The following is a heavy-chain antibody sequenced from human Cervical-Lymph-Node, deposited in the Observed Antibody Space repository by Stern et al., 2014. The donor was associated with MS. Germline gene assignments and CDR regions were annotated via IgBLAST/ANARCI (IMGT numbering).Heavy chain of an antibody. CDR2: ISGSGGST. Sequence: EMQLVESGGGLVQPGGSLRLSCAASGFTFSSYAMSWVRQAPGKGLEWVSAISGSGGSTYYADSVKGRFTISRDNSKNTLYLQMNSLRAEDTAVYYCAKSAGGNYDSSGGDYFDYWGQGTLVTVSS. CDR1: GFTFSSYA. CDR3: AKSAGGNYDSSGGDYFDY. D-gene: IGHD3-22*01. J-gene: IGHJ4*02. V-gene: IGHV3-23*04.